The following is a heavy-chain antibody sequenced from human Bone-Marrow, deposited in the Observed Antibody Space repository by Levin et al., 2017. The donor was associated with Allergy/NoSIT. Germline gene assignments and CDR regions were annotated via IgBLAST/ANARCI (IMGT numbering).Heavy chain of an antibody. D-gene: IGHD3-10*01. J-gene: IGHJ6*03. CDR2: ISAYNGDT. Sequence: GESLKISCKASGYTFTSYGVGWVRQAPGQGLEWMGWISAYNGDTYFEENFQGRVTMTRDTSTNTAYLELRSLRSDDTAVYYCARLRRSSTGYYMDVWGKGTTVTVSS. CDR3: ARLRRSSTGYYMDV. CDR1: GYTFTSYG. V-gene: IGHV1-18*01.